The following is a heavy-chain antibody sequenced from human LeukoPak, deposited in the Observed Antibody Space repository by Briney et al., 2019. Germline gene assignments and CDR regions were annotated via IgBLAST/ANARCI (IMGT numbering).Heavy chain of an antibody. V-gene: IGHV4-59*01. J-gene: IGHJ4*02. CDR1: GGSISSYY. CDR3: ARDPLPLDY. CDR2: IYYTGST. Sequence: PSETLSLTCIVSGGSISSYYWSWIRQPPGKGLEWIGYIYYTGSTNYNPSLKSRVTISVDTSKNQFSLKLSSVTAADMAVYYCARDPLPLDYWGQGTLVTVSS.